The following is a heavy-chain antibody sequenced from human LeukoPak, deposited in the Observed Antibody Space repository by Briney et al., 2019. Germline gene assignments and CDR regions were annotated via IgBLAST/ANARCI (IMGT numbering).Heavy chain of an antibody. D-gene: IGHD4/OR15-4a*01. V-gene: IGHV1-69*06. CDR1: GGTFSSYA. CDR2: IIPIFGTA. J-gene: IGHJ6*04. CDR3: ARDAHSPIHLVLYGMDV. Sequence: ASVKVSCKASGGTFSSYAISWVRQAPGQGLEWMGGIIPIFGTANYAQKFQGRVTITADKSTSTAYMELSSLRSEDTAVYSCARDAHSPIHLVLYGMDVWGKGTTVTVSS.